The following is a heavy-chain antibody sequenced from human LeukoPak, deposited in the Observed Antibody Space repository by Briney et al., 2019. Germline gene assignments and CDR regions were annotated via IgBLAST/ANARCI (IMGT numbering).Heavy chain of an antibody. Sequence: SETLSLTCTVSGGSISSYYWSWIRQPPGKGLEWIGYIYYSGSTNYNPSLKSRVTISVDTSKNQFSLKVSSVTAADTAVYYCASSSGLIHDAFDIWGQGTMVTVSS. V-gene: IGHV4-59*01. D-gene: IGHD6-19*01. CDR2: IYYSGST. CDR1: GGSISSYY. CDR3: ASSSGLIHDAFDI. J-gene: IGHJ3*02.